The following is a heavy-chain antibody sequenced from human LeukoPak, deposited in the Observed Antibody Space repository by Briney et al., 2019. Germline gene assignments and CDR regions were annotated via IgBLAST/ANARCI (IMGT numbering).Heavy chain of an antibody. CDR2: INHSGST. CDR1: GGSFSGYY. CDR3: ARHSSSGWYNYYYYMDV. J-gene: IGHJ6*03. V-gene: IGHV4-34*01. Sequence: RASETLSLTCAVYGGSFSGYYWSWIRQPPGKGLEWIGEINHSGSTNYNPSLKSRVTISVDTSKNQLSLKLSSVTAADTAVYYCARHSSSGWYNYYYYMDVWGKGTTVTISS. D-gene: IGHD6-19*01.